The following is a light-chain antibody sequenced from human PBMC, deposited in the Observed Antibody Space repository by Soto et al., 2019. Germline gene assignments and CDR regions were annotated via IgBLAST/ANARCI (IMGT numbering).Light chain of an antibody. CDR1: QSVSSY. Sequence: EIVMTQSPATLSVSPGERATLSCRASQSVSSYLGWYQQKPGQPPRLVIYDVSNRATGIPARFSGRGSGTDFTLTISSLQPEDFAVYYCQQRSKWPITFGQGTRLEI. CDR2: DVS. V-gene: IGKV3-11*01. CDR3: QQRSKWPIT. J-gene: IGKJ5*01.